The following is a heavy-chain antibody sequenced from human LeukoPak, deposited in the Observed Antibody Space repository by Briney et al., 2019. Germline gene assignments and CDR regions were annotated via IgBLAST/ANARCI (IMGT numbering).Heavy chain of an antibody. CDR2: MNHEGSET. D-gene: IGHD5-12*01. Sequence: VQPRGSLGLSCAVSGFDFSGYWMTWVRQAPGKGLEWVATMNHEGSETYYLHSVKGRFTISRDNAENSLYLLMNGLRPEDMALYYCVRGGRATFDAWGQGTLVTVSS. CDR3: VRGGRATFDA. V-gene: IGHV3-7*01. J-gene: IGHJ4*02. CDR1: GFDFSGYW.